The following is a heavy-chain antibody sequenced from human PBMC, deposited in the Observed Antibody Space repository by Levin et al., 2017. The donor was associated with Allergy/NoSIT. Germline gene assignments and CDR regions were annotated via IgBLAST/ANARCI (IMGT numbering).Heavy chain of an antibody. CDR2: IYYSGST. CDR3: ARLTYYYGSGSYRFFDY. Sequence: SQTLSLTCTVSGGSISSSSYYWGWIRQPPGKGLEWIGSIYYSGSTYYNPSLKSRVTISVDTSKNQFSLKLSSVTAADTAVYYCARLTYYYGSGSYRFFDYWGQGTLVTVSS. D-gene: IGHD3-10*01. CDR1: GGSISSSSYY. J-gene: IGHJ4*02. V-gene: IGHV4-39*01.